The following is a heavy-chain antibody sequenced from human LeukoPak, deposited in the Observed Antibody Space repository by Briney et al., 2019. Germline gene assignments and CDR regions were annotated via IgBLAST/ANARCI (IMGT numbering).Heavy chain of an antibody. CDR2: IYYSGST. J-gene: IGHJ6*04. CDR3: ASSYYDVLTGSTLEMYV. D-gene: IGHD3-9*01. CDR1: GGSIRSHY. V-gene: IGHV4-59*11. Sequence: SETLSLTCTVSGGSIRSHYWSWIWQPPGKGLEWIGHIYYSGSTNYSPSLKSRVTMSVDTSKNQFSLKLSSVTAADTAVYYCASSYYDVLTGSTLEMYVWGKGTTVTVSS.